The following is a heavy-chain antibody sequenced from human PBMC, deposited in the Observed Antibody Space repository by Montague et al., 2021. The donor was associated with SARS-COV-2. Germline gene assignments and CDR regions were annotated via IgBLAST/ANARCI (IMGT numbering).Heavy chain of an antibody. J-gene: IGHJ4*02. CDR2: IPHRENT. D-gene: IGHD3-10*01. CDR1: GRSIISTSSY. CDR3: VRVSWYYYGSGAFDY. Sequence: SETLSLTCTASGRSIISTSSYWGWIRQPPGGGLEWIGSIPHRENTFYNPSLKSPVTISVDTSKNQFSLKMISVTAADTGIYYCVRVSWYYYGSGAFDYWGQGTLVPVSA. V-gene: IGHV4-39*07.